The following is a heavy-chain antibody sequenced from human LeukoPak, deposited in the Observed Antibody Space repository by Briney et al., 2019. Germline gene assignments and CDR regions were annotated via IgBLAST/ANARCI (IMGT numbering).Heavy chain of an antibody. CDR1: GFTFSSYW. D-gene: IGHD6-13*01. Sequence: GGSLRLSCAVSGFTFSSYWMHWVRQAPGKGLVWVSRINSDGSSTSYADSVKSRFTISRDNAKNTLYLQMNSLRAEDTAVYFCARDLPSIAAAGLGYWGQGTLVTVSS. V-gene: IGHV3-74*01. CDR2: INSDGSST. J-gene: IGHJ4*02. CDR3: ARDLPSIAAAGLGY.